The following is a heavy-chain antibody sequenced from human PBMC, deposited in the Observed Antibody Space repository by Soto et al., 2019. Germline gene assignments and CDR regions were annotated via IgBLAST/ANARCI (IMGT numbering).Heavy chain of an antibody. V-gene: IGHV4-59*01. Sequence: PSETLSLTCTVSGGSIRSYYWSWIRQPPGKGLEWIGYIYDRGSTNYNPSLKSRVTILIDTSKNQFSLKVSSVTAADTAVYYCARAGSGYSFDYWGQGTLVTVSS. J-gene: IGHJ4*02. D-gene: IGHD3-22*01. CDR3: ARAGSGYSFDY. CDR1: GGSIRSYY. CDR2: IYDRGST.